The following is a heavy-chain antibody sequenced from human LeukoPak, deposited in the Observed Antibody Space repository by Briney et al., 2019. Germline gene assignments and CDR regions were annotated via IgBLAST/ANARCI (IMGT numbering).Heavy chain of an antibody. CDR1: GFTFSSYG. CDR2: IWYDGSNK. Sequence: GGSLRLSCAASGFTFSSYGMHWVRQARGKGLEWVAVIWYDGSNKYYADSVKGRFTISRDNSKNTLYLQMNSLRSEDTAVYSCAKESLGSGSSYGYYFDSWGQGTLVAVSS. J-gene: IGHJ4*02. D-gene: IGHD1-26*01. CDR3: AKESLGSGSSYGYYFDS. V-gene: IGHV3-30*02.